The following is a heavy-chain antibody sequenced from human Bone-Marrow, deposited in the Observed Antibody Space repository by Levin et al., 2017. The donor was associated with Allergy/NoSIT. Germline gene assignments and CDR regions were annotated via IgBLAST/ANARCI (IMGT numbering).Heavy chain of an antibody. Sequence: GGSLRLSCAASGFTFSDHYMDWVRQAPGKGLEWVGRIRNKANTYTTEYAASVKGRFTISRDDSKNSLYLQMNSLKTEDTAVYYCARAVGYGDLDFWGQGTLVTVSS. D-gene: IGHD4-17*01. CDR1: GFTFSDHY. CDR3: ARAVGYGDLDF. J-gene: IGHJ4*02. CDR2: IRNKANTYTT. V-gene: IGHV3-72*01.